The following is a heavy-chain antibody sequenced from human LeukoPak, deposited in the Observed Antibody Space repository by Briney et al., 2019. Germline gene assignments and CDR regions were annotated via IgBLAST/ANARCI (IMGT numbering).Heavy chain of an antibody. J-gene: IGHJ5*02. CDR2: IHYSGTT. CDR1: GGSISSNY. Sequence: SETLSLTCIVSGGSISSNYWSWIRQSPGKGLEWIGHIHYSGTTNYNPSLKSRITISLDTSKNQSSLKVKSVTAADTAVYYCARGALTGPWGQGILVSVSS. D-gene: IGHD1-14*01. CDR3: ARGALTGP. V-gene: IGHV4-59*01.